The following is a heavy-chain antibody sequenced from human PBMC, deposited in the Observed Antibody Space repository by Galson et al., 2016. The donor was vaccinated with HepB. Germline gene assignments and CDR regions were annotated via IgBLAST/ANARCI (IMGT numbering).Heavy chain of an antibody. J-gene: IGHJ3*01. CDR1: GDSVSSNSVA. CDR2: TYK. V-gene: IGHV6-1*01. CDR3: ARGIWNSFDV. Sequence: CAISGDSVSSNSVAWNWIRQSPSRGLEWLGRTYKNYATSVKSRITINPDTSKNQFSLHLNSVTPDDTAVYYCARGIWNSFDVWGQGTVVTVSS. D-gene: IGHD2-15*01.